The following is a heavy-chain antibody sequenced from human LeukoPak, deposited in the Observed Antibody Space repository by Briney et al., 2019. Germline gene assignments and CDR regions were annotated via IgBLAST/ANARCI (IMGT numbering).Heavy chain of an antibody. V-gene: IGHV1-2*06. CDR3: AREGSWYSADY. CDR2: INPNSGGT. CDR1: GYTFTGYY. Sequence: ASVKVSCKASGYTFTGYYMHWVRQAPGQGLEWMGRINPNSGGTNYAQEFQGRVTMTKDTSISTAYMELSRLRSDDTAVFYCAREGSWYSADYWGQGTLVTVSS. J-gene: IGHJ4*02. D-gene: IGHD6-13*01.